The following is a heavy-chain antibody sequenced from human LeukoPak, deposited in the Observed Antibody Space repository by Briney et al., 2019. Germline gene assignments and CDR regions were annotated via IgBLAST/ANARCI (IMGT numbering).Heavy chain of an antibody. Sequence: PGGSLRLSCGASGFTFSSYWMSWVRRAPGKGLEWVANIKQDGSEKYYVDSVKGRFTISRDNAKNSLYLQMNSLRAEDTAVYYCARGRDVFGYWGQGTLVTVSS. CDR3: ARGRDVFGY. CDR1: GFTFSSYW. V-gene: IGHV3-7*01. J-gene: IGHJ4*02. CDR2: IKQDGSEK.